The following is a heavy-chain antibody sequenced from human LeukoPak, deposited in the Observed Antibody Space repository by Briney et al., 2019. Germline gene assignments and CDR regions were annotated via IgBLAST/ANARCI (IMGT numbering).Heavy chain of an antibody. Sequence: PSETLSLTCGVSGYSISSGYYWGWIRQPPGKGLEWIGSIYHSGSTYYNPSLKSRVTISVDTSKNQFSLKLSSVTAADTAVYYCARIRLPFLFDYWGQGTLVTVSS. CDR1: GYSISSGYY. CDR2: IYHSGST. J-gene: IGHJ4*02. D-gene: IGHD3-10*01. CDR3: ARIRLPFLFDY. V-gene: IGHV4-38-2*01.